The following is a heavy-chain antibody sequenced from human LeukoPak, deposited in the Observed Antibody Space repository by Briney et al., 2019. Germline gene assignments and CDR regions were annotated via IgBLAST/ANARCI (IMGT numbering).Heavy chain of an antibody. J-gene: IGHJ4*02. V-gene: IGHV4-34*01. CDR2: ISHSGST. Sequence: SETLSLTCAVYGGSFSGYYWSWIRQPPGKGLEWIGEISHSGSTNYNPSLKSRVTISVDTSKNQFSLKLSSVTAADTAVYYCAISSYGDYSVYWGQGTLVTVSS. CDR3: AISSYGDYSVY. CDR1: GGSFSGYY. D-gene: IGHD4-17*01.